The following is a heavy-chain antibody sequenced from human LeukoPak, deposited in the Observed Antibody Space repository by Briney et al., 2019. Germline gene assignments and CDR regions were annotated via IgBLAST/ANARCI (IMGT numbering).Heavy chain of an antibody. Sequence: TGGSLRLSCAASGFTFSSYGMHWVRQAPGKGLEWVAVISYDGSNKYYADSVKGRFTISRDNSKNTLYLQMNSLRAEDTAVYYCAKEHYYGSGRRDDAFDIWGQGTMVTVSS. CDR1: GFTFSSYG. J-gene: IGHJ3*02. D-gene: IGHD3-10*01. V-gene: IGHV3-30*18. CDR2: ISYDGSNK. CDR3: AKEHYYGSGRRDDAFDI.